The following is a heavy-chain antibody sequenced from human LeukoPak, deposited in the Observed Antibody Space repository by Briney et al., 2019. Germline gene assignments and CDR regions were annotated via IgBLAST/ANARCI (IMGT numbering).Heavy chain of an antibody. CDR1: GFTFDDYA. V-gene: IGHV3-9*01. Sequence: PGRSLRLSCAASGFTFDDYAMHWVRQAPGKGLEWVSGISWNSGSIGYADSVKGRFTISRDNAKNSLYLQMNSLRAEDTAVYYCARDSTGSPTSYSGSYYPYYFDYWGQGTLVTVSS. CDR3: ARDSTGSPTSYSGSYYPYYFDY. J-gene: IGHJ4*02. D-gene: IGHD1-26*01. CDR2: ISWNSGSI.